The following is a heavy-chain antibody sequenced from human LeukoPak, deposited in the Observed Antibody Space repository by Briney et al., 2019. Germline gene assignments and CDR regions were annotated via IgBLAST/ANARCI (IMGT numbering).Heavy chain of an antibody. CDR3: ARDLEVVAAVLDY. D-gene: IGHD2-15*01. J-gene: IGHJ4*02. V-gene: IGHV3-21*01. CDR2: ISSSSSYI. Sequence: GGSLRLSCAASGFTFSSYSMNWVRQAPGKGLEWVSFISSSSSYIYYADSVKGRFTISRDNAKNSLYLQMNSLRAEDTAVYYCARDLEVVAAVLDYWGQGTLVTVSS. CDR1: GFTFSSYS.